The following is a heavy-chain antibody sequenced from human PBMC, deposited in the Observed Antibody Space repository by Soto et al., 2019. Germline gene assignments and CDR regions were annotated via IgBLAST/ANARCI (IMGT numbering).Heavy chain of an antibody. CDR3: ARGRLEYSSPARFRDWFDP. CDR1: GGSFSGYY. J-gene: IGHJ5*02. CDR2: INHSGST. Sequence: PSETLSLTCAVYGGSFSGYYWSWIRQPPGKGLEWIGEINHSGSTNYNPSLKSRVTISVDTSKNQFSLKLSSVTAADTAVYYCARGRLEYSSPARFRDWFDPWGQGTLVTVSS. V-gene: IGHV4-34*01. D-gene: IGHD6-6*01.